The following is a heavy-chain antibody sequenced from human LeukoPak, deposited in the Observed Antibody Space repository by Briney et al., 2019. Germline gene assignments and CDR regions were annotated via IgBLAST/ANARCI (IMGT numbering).Heavy chain of an antibody. CDR3: AKDALISFRGAWSQSDY. V-gene: IGHV3-23*01. Sequence: PGGSLRLSCAASGFTFSSYAVSWVRQAPGKGLEWVSGISGSGGSTYYADSVKGRITISRDNSKNTLFLQMNSLRAEDTAVYYCAKDALISFRGAWSQSDYWAREPWSPSPQ. J-gene: IGHJ4*02. D-gene: IGHD3-16*02. CDR2: ISGSGGST. CDR1: GFTFSSYA.